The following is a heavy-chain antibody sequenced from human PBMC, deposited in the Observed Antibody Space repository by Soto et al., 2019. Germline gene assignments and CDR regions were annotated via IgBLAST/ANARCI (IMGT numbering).Heavy chain of an antibody. CDR3: ARVSARVFYNNSADYGGIPFDS. Sequence: KTSETLSLTCTVSGDSVRSRSYLWSWVRQPPGKGLEWIGEISYDGKNNFNPSLKGRVAILADTSMNQFSLHLQSVAAADTAIYYCARVSARVFYNNSADYGGIPFDSWGRGTLVTVSS. D-gene: IGHD4-17*01. V-gene: IGHV4-61*01. CDR1: GDSVRSRSYL. J-gene: IGHJ4*02. CDR2: ISYDGKN.